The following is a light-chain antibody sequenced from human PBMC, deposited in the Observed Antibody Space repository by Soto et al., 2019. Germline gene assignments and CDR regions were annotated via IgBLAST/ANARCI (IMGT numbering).Light chain of an antibody. V-gene: IGLV1-40*01. CDR3: QSYDSSLGGFYV. CDR1: SSNIGAGYD. CDR2: GNS. Sequence: QSVLTQPPSVSGAPGQRVTISCTGSSSNIGAGYDVHWYQQLPGTAPKLLIYGNSNRPSGVPDRFSGSKSGTPASLAITGLQAEDEADYYCQSYDSSLGGFYVFGTGTKLTVL. J-gene: IGLJ1*01.